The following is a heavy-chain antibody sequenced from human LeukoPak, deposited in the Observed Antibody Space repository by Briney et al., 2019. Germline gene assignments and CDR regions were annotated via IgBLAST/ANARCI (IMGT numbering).Heavy chain of an antibody. J-gene: IGHJ3*02. CDR1: GGSISSSSYY. V-gene: IGHV4-39*01. Sequence: PSETLSLTCTVSGGSISSSSYYWGWIRQPPGKGLEWIGSIYYSGSTYYNPSLKSRVTISVDTSKNQFSLKLSSVTAADTAVYYCARHRGDYYDGSGYWDDAFDIWGQGTMVTVSS. CDR2: IYYSGST. D-gene: IGHD3-22*01. CDR3: ARHRGDYYDGSGYWDDAFDI.